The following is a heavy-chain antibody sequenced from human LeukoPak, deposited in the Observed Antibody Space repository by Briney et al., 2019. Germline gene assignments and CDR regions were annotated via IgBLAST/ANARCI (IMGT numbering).Heavy chain of an antibody. D-gene: IGHD2-2*01. J-gene: IGHJ4*02. Sequence: GGSLRLSCAASGFIFSSYSMNWVRQAPGKGLEWVSYISSSGSTIYYADSVKGRFTISRDNAKNSLYLQMNSLRAEDTAVYYCAVLTYQLLDYYFDYWGQGTLVTVSS. CDR3: AVLTYQLLDYYFDY. V-gene: IGHV3-48*01. CDR2: ISSSGSTI. CDR1: GFIFSSYS.